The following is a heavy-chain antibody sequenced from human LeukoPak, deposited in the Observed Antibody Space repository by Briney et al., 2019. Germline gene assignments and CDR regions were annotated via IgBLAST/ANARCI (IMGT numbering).Heavy chain of an antibody. D-gene: IGHD5-12*01. CDR2: KRKEGSEI. CDR3: SRDSGHTGYDLYDY. Sequence: PGGSLRLSCATSGISFSSYRMRWVPPAPGEGLGWVADKRKEGSEIYSVGSVTGRVTISRDHAKTTLYMQMNSLRVEDTALYYCSRDSGHTGYDLYDYWGQGTLVTVSS. J-gene: IGHJ4*02. CDR1: GISFSSYR. V-gene: IGHV3-7*01.